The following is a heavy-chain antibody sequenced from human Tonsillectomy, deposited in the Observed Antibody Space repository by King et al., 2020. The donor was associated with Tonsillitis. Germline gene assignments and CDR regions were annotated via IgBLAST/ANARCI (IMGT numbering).Heavy chain of an antibody. V-gene: IGHV5-51*03. CDR3: ARIYCSGGICYSGSFDH. D-gene: IGHD2-15*01. Sequence: QLVQSGAEVKKPGESLKISCKGSEYSFTSYWIGWVRQMPGKGLEWMGIIYPGDSETRYSPSFQGQVTFSADKSISTAYLQWSSLKASDTAMYYCARIYCSGGICYSGSFDHWGQGTLVTVSS. CDR2: IYPGDSET. J-gene: IGHJ4*02. CDR1: EYSFTSYW.